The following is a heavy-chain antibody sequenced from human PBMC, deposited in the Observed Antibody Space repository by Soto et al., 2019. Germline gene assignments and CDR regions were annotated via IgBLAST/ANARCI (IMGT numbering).Heavy chain of an antibody. V-gene: IGHV3-23*01. CDR3: AKDSRQLGVSDY. CDR1: GFTFSSYV. Sequence: GGSLRLSCAASGFTFSSYVMSWVRQAPGKGLEWVSAISGSGGSTYYADSVKGRFTISRDNSKNTLYLQMNSLRAEDTAVYYCAKDSRQLGVSDYWGQGTLVTVSS. CDR2: ISGSGGST. J-gene: IGHJ4*02. D-gene: IGHD5-18*01.